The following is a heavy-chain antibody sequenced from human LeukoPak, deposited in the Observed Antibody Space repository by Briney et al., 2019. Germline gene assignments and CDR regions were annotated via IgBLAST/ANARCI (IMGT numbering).Heavy chain of an antibody. Sequence: SETLSLTCTVSGGSISSSSYYWGWIRQPPGKGLEWIGSIYYSESTYYNPSLKSRVTISVDTSKNQFSLKLSSVTAADTAVYYCARQRRVRLFSWTFDIWGQGTMVTVSS. CDR1: GGSISSSSYY. V-gene: IGHV4-39*01. CDR2: IYYSEST. D-gene: IGHD6-19*01. J-gene: IGHJ3*02. CDR3: ARQRRVRLFSWTFDI.